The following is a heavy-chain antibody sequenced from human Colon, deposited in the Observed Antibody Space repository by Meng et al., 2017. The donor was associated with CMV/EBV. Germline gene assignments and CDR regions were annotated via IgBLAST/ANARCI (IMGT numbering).Heavy chain of an antibody. V-gene: IGHV1-69*10. J-gene: IGHJ4*02. Sequence: SVKVSCKASGGTFSSYAISWVRQAPGQGLEWMGGIIPILGIANYAQKFQGRVTITADKSTSTAYMELSSLRSDDTAVYYCSREVDYGGYIVLGYWGQGTLVTVSS. CDR3: SREVDYGGYIVLGY. CDR1: GGTFSSYA. D-gene: IGHD4-23*01. CDR2: IIPILGIA.